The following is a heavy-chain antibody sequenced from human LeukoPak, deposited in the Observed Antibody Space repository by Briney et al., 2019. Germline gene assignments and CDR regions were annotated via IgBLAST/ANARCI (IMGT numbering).Heavy chain of an antibody. CDR3: ARTPGICGGDCYSSYYYYGMDV. CDR2: IYYSGST. D-gene: IGHD2-21*02. J-gene: IGHJ6*02. CDR1: GGSISSYY. Sequence: SETLSLTCTVSGGSISSYYWSWIRQPPGKGLEWVGYIYYSGSTNYNPSLKSRVTISVDTSKNQFSLKLSSVTAADTAVYYCARTPGICGGDCYSSYYYYGMDVWSQGTTVTVSS. V-gene: IGHV4-59*08.